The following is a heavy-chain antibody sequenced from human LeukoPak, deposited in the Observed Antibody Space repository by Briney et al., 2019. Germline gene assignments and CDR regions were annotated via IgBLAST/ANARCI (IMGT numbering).Heavy chain of an antibody. CDR2: IYSGGNT. V-gene: IGHV3-53*01. Sequence: GGSLRLSCAASGFTVSSDYMSWVRQAPGKGLEWVALIYSGGNTNYVDSVKGRFTISRDNSKNTLYLQMNSLRAEDTAVYYCARDYGDYEAYYYYYGMDVWGQGTTVTVSS. J-gene: IGHJ6*02. CDR1: GFTVSSDY. CDR3: ARDYGDYEAYYYYYGMDV. D-gene: IGHD4-17*01.